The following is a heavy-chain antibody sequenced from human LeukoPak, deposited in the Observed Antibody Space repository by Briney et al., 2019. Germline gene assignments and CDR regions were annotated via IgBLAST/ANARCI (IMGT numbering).Heavy chain of an antibody. Sequence: GGSLRLSCAASGFTSGFTFSSYAMSWVRQAPGKGLEWVSGISGSGGSTYYADSVKGRFTISRDNSKNTLYLQMNSLRAEDTAVYYCAKDRIRYSGYDLKVDAFDIWGQGTMVTVSS. CDR2: ISGSGGST. V-gene: IGHV3-23*01. CDR1: GFTFSSYA. CDR3: AKDRIRYSGYDLKVDAFDI. D-gene: IGHD5-12*01. J-gene: IGHJ3*02.